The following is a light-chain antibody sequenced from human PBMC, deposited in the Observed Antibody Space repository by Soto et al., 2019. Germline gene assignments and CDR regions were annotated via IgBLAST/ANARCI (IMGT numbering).Light chain of an antibody. CDR3: QSYDSSLSALYV. CDR2: GNS. CDR1: SSNIGAGYD. J-gene: IGLJ1*01. Sequence: QSVLTQPPSVSGAPGQRVTISCTGNSSNIGAGYDVHWYQQLPGTAPKLLIYGNSNRPSGVPDRFSGSKSGTSASLAITGLQAEDEADYYCQSYDSSLSALYVFGTGTKVTVL. V-gene: IGLV1-40*01.